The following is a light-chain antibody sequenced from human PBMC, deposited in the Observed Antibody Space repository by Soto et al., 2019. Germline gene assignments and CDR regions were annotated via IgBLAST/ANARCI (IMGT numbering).Light chain of an antibody. CDR2: DAS. J-gene: IGKJ1*01. V-gene: IGKV3-20*01. CDR1: QNVRSNY. Sequence: EIVLTQSPGTLSLSPGERVTLSCRASQNVRSNYLAWYQQKPGQAPRLLIYDASSRATGIPDRFSGGGSGTDFTLTISSLQPEDVATYYCQKYNSAPWTFGQGTKVDIK. CDR3: QKYNSAPWT.